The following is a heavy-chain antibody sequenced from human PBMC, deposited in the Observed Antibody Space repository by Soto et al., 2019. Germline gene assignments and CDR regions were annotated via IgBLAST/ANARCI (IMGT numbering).Heavy chain of an antibody. CDR2: ISYDGSNE. V-gene: IGHV3-30-3*01. CDR3: ARDVDTTMVSYFDY. Sequence: PGGSLRLSCAASGFTFNSHAMHWVRQAPGKGLEWVAVISYDGSNEYYADSVKGRFTISRDNSKNTLYLQMNSLRAEDTAVYFCARDVDTTMVSYFDYWGQGTLVTVSS. J-gene: IGHJ4*02. CDR1: GFTFNSHA. D-gene: IGHD5-18*01.